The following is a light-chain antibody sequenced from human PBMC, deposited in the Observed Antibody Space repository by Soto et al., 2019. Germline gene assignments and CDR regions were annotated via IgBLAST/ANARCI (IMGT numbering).Light chain of an antibody. V-gene: IGKV3-11*01. Sequence: IVLTQSPATLSLSPGERATLSCRASQSVSSYLACYQQKPGQAPRLLIYDASNRATGIPARFSGSGSGTDFTLTISSLEPEDFAVDYWQQRSNWPRTFGQGTKLEIK. CDR2: DAS. CDR3: QQRSNWPRT. J-gene: IGKJ2*01. CDR1: QSVSSY.